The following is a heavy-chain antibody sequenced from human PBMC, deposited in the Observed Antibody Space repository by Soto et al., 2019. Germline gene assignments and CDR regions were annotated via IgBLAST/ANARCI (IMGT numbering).Heavy chain of an antibody. V-gene: IGHV3-30*18. CDR3: AKDFGSYYYYGMDV. D-gene: IGHD3-10*01. CDR1: GFTFSSYG. Sequence: GGSLRLSCAASGFTFSSYGMHWVRQAPGKGLEWVAVISYDGSNKYYADSVKGRFTISRDNSKNTLYLQMNSLRAEDTAVYCCAKDFGSYYYYGMDVWGQGTTVTVSS. CDR2: ISYDGSNK. J-gene: IGHJ6*02.